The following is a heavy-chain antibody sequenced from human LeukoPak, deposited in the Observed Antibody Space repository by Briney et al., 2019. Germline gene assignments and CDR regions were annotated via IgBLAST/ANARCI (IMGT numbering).Heavy chain of an antibody. Sequence: GGSLRISCAASGFTFSRYWMHWVRQAPGKGLVCVSRINSDGRSTNYADSVKGRFTISRDNDKNTLYLQMNSLRAGDTAVYYCARDPDSSGWSSIEYWGQGTLVTVSS. CDR2: INSDGRST. CDR1: GFTFSRYW. V-gene: IGHV3-74*01. D-gene: IGHD6-19*01. J-gene: IGHJ4*02. CDR3: ARDPDSSGWSSIEY.